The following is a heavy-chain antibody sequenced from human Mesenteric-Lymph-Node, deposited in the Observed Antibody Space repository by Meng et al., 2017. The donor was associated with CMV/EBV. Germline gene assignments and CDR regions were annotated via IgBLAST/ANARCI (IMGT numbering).Heavy chain of an antibody. Sequence: GESLKISCAASGFTFSSYSMNWVRQAPGKGLEWVSAISGSGGSTYYADSVKGRFTISRDNSKNTLYLQMNSLRAEDTAVYYCAKRPEYYDFWSGYFTSNGELCYYGMDVWGQGTTVTVSS. D-gene: IGHD3-3*01. V-gene: IGHV3-23*01. CDR3: AKRPEYYDFWSGYFTSNGELCYYGMDV. CDR2: ISGSGGST. J-gene: IGHJ6*02. CDR1: GFTFSSYS.